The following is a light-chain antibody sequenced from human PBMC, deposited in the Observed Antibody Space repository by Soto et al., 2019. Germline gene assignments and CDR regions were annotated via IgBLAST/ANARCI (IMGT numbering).Light chain of an antibody. CDR3: QQYGRSPDT. V-gene: IGKV3D-20*01. J-gene: IGKJ2*01. CDR1: QSVSSSY. Sequence: EIVLTQSPATLSLSPGERATLSCGASQSVSSSYLACYQQKPGLAPRLLMYDASSRATGIPDRFSGSGSGTECTLTICILEPEDFAVYYCQQYGRSPDTFVQGTKLEIK. CDR2: DAS.